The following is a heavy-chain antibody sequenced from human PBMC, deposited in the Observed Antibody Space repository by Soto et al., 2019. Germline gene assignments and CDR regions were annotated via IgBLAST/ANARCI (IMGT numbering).Heavy chain of an antibody. Sequence: EVQLVESGGDLVQPGGSLSLSCAASGFSFGSSWMTWVRQAPGKGLEWVANIKKDGSTINYFDSVRGRFTVSRDNAKNSLYLEMNSLRAEDTALYYCARDVSPGSSSLYLYALDIWGQGTMVTVSS. CDR1: GFSFGSSW. J-gene: IGHJ3*02. V-gene: IGHV3-7*05. CDR2: IKKDGSTI. CDR3: ARDVSPGSSSLYLYALDI. D-gene: IGHD6-13*01.